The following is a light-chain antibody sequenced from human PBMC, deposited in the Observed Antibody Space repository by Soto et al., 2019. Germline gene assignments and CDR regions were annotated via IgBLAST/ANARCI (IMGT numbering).Light chain of an antibody. CDR1: QSVSSY. CDR3: PQYDRYSWT. V-gene: IGKV1-5*03. Sequence: IQMTQSPSTLSASVGDRVIITCRARQSVSSYLAWYQQKPGKAPNLLIDRESRLDSGVPSRFSGSGSGTELTLTIRSVQPDDCATCEFPQYDRYSWTVGQGTKVEVK. J-gene: IGKJ1*01. CDR2: RES.